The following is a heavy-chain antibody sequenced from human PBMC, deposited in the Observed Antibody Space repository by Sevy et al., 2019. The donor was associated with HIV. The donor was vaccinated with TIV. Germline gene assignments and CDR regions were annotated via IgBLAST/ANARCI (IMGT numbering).Heavy chain of an antibody. CDR1: GFTFSSYA. D-gene: IGHD6-6*01. CDR3: AGAFSSSFSTRRSNWFDP. J-gene: IGHJ5*02. V-gene: IGHV3-30-3*01. Sequence: GGSLRLSCAASGFTFSSYAMHWVRQAPGKGLEWVAVISYDGSNKYYADSVKGRFTISRDNSKNTLYLQMNSLRAEDTAVYYCAGAFSSSFSTRRSNWFDPWGQGTLVTVSS. CDR2: ISYDGSNK.